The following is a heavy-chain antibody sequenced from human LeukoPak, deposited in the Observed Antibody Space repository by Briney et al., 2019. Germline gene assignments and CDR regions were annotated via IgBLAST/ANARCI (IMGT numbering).Heavy chain of an antibody. CDR2: IYHSGST. D-gene: IGHD5-18*01. CDR3: ARDPGVRGYSYGYDY. V-gene: IGHV4-38-2*02. J-gene: IGHJ4*02. Sequence: SETLSLTCTVSGYSISSGYYWGWIRQPPGKGLEWIGSIYHSGSTYYNPSLKSRVTISVDMSKNQFSLKLSSVTAADTAVYYCARDPGVRGYSYGYDYWGQGTLVTVSS. CDR1: GYSISSGYY.